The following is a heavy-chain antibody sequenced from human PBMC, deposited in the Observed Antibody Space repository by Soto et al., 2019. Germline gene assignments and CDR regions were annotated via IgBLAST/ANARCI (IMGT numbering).Heavy chain of an antibody. CDR3: AKGYCSSTSCYLYTNAFDI. CDR2: ISWNSGSI. CDR1: GFTFDDYA. D-gene: IGHD2-2*01. J-gene: IGHJ3*02. Sequence: EVQLVESGGGLVQPGRSLRLSCAASGFTFDDYAMHWVRQAPGKGLEWVSGISWNSGSIGYADSVKGRFTISRDNAKNSLYLQMNSLRADDTALYYCAKGYCSSTSCYLYTNAFDIWGQGTMVTVSS. V-gene: IGHV3-9*01.